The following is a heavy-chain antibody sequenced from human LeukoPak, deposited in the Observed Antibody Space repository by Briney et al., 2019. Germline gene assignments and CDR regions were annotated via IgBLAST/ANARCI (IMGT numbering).Heavy chain of an antibody. J-gene: IGHJ3*02. CDR3: TRQVNYYDSSGYYPDAFDI. Sequence: GGSLRLSCAASGVTFSGSAMHWVRQASGKGLEWVGRIRSKANSYATAYAASVKGRFTISRDDSKNTAYLQMNSLKPEDTAVYYCTRQVNYYDSSGYYPDAFDIWGQGTMITVSS. V-gene: IGHV3-73*01. CDR1: GVTFSGSA. CDR2: IRSKANSYAT. D-gene: IGHD3-22*01.